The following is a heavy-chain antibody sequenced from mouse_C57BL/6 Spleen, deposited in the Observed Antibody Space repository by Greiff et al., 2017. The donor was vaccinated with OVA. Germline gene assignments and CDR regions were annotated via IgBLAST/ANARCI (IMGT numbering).Heavy chain of an antibody. CDR3: ARERATSFDY. Sequence: EVQLQESGPGMVKPSQSLSLTCTVTGYSITSGYDWHWIRHFPGNKLEWMGYISYSGSTNYNPSLKSRISITHDTSKNHFFLKLNSVTTEDTATYYCARERATSFDYWGQGTTLTVSS. J-gene: IGHJ2*01. CDR1: GYSITSGYD. D-gene: IGHD3-1*01. V-gene: IGHV3-1*01. CDR2: ISYSGST.